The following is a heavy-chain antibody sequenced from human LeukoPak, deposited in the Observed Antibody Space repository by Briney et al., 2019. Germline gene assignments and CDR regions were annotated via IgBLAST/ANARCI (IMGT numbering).Heavy chain of an antibody. CDR2: INSDGINT. V-gene: IGHV3-74*01. J-gene: IGHJ5*02. Sequence: PGGSLRLSCAASGFTFDDYGMSWVRHAPGKGLVWVSRINSDGINTSYADSVKGRFTISRDNAKNTLNLQMNSLRAEDTAVYYCARDLGQYYDTSDNWFDPWGQGTLVTVSS. D-gene: IGHD3-22*01. CDR1: GFTFDDYG. CDR3: ARDLGQYYDTSDNWFDP.